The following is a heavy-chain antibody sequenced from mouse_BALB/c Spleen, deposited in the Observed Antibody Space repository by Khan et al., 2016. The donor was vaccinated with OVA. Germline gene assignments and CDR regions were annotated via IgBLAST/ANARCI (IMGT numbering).Heavy chain of an antibody. V-gene: IGHV5-6*01. CDR3: ASHLTGSFAY. CDR1: GFSFSSYS. Sequence: EVELVESGGDLVGPGGSLKLSCAASGFSFSSYSMSWVRQTPDKRLEWVATISSGGDYTYYPDSVKGRFTISRDNAKNTLYLHMSSLKSEDTAIYYCASHLTGSFAYWGQGTLVTVSA. D-gene: IGHD4-1*01. J-gene: IGHJ3*01. CDR2: ISSGGDYT.